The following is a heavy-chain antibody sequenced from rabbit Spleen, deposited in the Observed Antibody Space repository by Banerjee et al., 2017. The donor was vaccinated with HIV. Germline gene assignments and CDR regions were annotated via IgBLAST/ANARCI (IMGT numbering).Heavy chain of an antibody. J-gene: IGHJ4*01. CDR3: ARGSATMTMVITGFYFNL. CDR2: IAAGSGGTT. D-gene: IGHD2-1*01. CDR1: GFSFSSNYD. V-gene: IGHV1S45*01. Sequence: QEQLEESGGGLVQPEGSLTLTCTASGFSFSSNYDMCWVRQAPGKGLEWIACIAAGSGGTTYYANWAKGRFTISKTSSTTVTLQMTSLTAADTATYFCARGSATMTMVITGFYFNLWGPGTLVTVS.